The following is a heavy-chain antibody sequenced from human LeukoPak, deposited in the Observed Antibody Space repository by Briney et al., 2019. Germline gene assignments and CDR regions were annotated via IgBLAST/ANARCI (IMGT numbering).Heavy chain of an antibody. D-gene: IGHD5-18*01. CDR2: ISGSGSST. CDR3: AKGPSRGYSFGYLHH. CDR1: GFTFSSYA. Sequence: GGSLRLSCAASGFTFSSYAMSWVRQAPGKGLEWVSAISGSGSSTYYADSVRGRFTFSRDNSKNTLFLQMNSLRAEDTAVYYCAKGPSRGYSFGYLHHWGQGTLVTVSS. V-gene: IGHV3-23*01. J-gene: IGHJ1*01.